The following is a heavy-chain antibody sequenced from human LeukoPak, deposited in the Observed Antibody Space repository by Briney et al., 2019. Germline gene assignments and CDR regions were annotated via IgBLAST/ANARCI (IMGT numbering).Heavy chain of an antibody. CDR3: TRALGYCSGGSCTGDY. Sequence: PGGSLRLSCAASGFTFSGSAMHWVRQACGKWLEWVGRIRSKANSYATAYAASVKGRFTISRDDSKNTAYLQMNSLKAEDTAVYYCTRALGYCSGGSCTGDYWGQGTLVTVSS. J-gene: IGHJ4*02. CDR2: IRSKANSYAT. CDR1: GFTFSGSA. D-gene: IGHD2-15*01. V-gene: IGHV3-73*01.